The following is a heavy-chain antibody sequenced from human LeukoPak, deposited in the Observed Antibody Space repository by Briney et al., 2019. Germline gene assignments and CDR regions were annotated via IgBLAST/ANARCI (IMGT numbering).Heavy chain of an antibody. CDR3: AREWGSSSAKFDY. J-gene: IGHJ4*02. D-gene: IGHD6-6*01. CDR1: GFTFSSYG. V-gene: IGHV3-23*01. CDR2: ITGRGENI. Sequence: PGGSLRLSCTASGFTFSSYGMNWVRQAPGKGLEWVSGITGRGENIYYAGSVKGRFTISRDNSKNTLYLQMNSLRAEDTALYYCAREWGSSSAKFDYWGQGTLVTVSS.